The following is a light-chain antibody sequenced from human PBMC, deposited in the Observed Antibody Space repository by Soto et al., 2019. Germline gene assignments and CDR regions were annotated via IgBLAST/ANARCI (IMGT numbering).Light chain of an antibody. J-gene: IGKJ1*01. Sequence: EVVVTQSPATLSLSPGEGATLSCRASQTVTRNYLAWYQQKPGKAPRLLIHGISNRAAGIPDRFSGSGSGTDFTLTINRLEPEDFAVYYCQQYSSWPQTFGQGTKVDIK. CDR3: QQYSSWPQT. CDR2: GIS. CDR1: QTVTRNY. V-gene: IGKV3-20*01.